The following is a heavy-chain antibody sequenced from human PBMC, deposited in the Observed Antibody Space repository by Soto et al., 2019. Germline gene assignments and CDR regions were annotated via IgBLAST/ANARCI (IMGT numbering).Heavy chain of an antibody. J-gene: IGHJ3*02. CDR1: GFTFSSYA. Sequence: GGSLRLSCAASGFTFSSYAMSWVRQAPGKGLEWVANIKQDGSEKYYVDSVKGRFTISRDNAKNSLYLQMNSLRAEDTAVYYCAGPRRVAIFVGGDAFDIWGQGTMVTVSS. V-gene: IGHV3-7*01. CDR3: AGPRRVAIFVGGDAFDI. CDR2: IKQDGSEK. D-gene: IGHD3-3*01.